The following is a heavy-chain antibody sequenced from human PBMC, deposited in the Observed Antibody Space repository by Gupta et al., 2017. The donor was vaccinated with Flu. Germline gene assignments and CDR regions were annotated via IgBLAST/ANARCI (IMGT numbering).Heavy chain of an antibody. CDR1: SDTYS. CDR3: ASQPAWRGEWYFDL. CDR2: IKYAGHT. D-gene: IGHD3-10*01. J-gene: IGHJ2*01. Sequence: SDTYSWAWIRQPPGKGLEWSGSIKYAGHTYDSPSLNSRLSISIDTSKNQFSLRLTSVTTADTALYYCASQPAWRGEWYFDLWGRGTLFSVSS. V-gene: IGHV4-39*01.